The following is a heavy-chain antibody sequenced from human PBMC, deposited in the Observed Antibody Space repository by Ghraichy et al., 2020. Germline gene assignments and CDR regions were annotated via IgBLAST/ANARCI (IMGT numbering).Heavy chain of an antibody. D-gene: IGHD3-10*01. Sequence: GSLRLSCAASGFTFSSYGIHWVRQAPGKGLEWVAVISYDGTNKFYGDSVKGRFTISRDNSKNTVFLQMNSLTGEDTAVYYCARDGVLVRGENFFDYGGQGTRVTVAS. CDR1: GFTFSSYG. J-gene: IGHJ4*02. V-gene: IGHV3-30*03. CDR2: ISYDGTNK. CDR3: ARDGVLVRGENFFDY.